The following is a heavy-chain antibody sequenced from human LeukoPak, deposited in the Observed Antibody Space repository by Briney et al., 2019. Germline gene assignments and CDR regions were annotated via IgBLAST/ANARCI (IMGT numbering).Heavy chain of an antibody. Sequence: GWSLRLSCAASGFTFSSYSMNWVRQAPGKGLEWVSSISSSSSYIYYADSVKGRFTISRDNAKNSLYLQMNSLRAEDTAVYYCARVGQRWLQFDYYYMDVWGKVTTVTVAS. D-gene: IGHD5-24*01. CDR3: ARVGQRWLQFDYYYMDV. CDR2: ISSSSSYI. CDR1: GFTFSSYS. J-gene: IGHJ6*03. V-gene: IGHV3-21*01.